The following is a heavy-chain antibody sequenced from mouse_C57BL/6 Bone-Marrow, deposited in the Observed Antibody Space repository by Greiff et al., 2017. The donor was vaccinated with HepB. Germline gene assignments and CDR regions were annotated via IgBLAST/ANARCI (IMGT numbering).Heavy chain of an antibody. Sequence: VQLQQSGAELVRPGASVTLSCKASGYTFTDYEMHWVKQTPVHGLEWIGAIDPETGGTAYTQKFKGKAILTADKSSSTAYMELRSLTSKDSAVYYCTSVVEGYFDYWGQGTTLTVSS. J-gene: IGHJ2*01. D-gene: IGHD1-1*01. CDR2: IDPETGGT. V-gene: IGHV1-15*01. CDR1: GYTFTDYE. CDR3: TSVVEGYFDY.